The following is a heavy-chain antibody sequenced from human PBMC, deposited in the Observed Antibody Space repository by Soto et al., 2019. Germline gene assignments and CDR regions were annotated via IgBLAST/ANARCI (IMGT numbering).Heavy chain of an antibody. CDR2: INAGNGNT. D-gene: IGHD6-13*01. J-gene: IGHJ5*02. V-gene: IGHV1-3*01. Sequence: ASVKVSCKASGYTFTSYAMHWVCQAPGQRLEWMGWINAGNGNTKYSQKFQGRVTITRDTSASTAYMELSSLRSEDTAVYYCARDDWYSSSWPRRFDPWGQGTLVTSPQ. CDR3: ARDDWYSSSWPRRFDP. CDR1: GYTFTSYA.